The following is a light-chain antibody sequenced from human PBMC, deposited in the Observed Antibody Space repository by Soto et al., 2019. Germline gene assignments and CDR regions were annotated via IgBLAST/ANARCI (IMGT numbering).Light chain of an antibody. CDR2: DAS. J-gene: IGKJ5*01. CDR1: QSVSTY. V-gene: IGKV3-11*01. CDR3: QQRSNWPSIT. Sequence: EIVLTQSPATLSLSPGERATLACRASQSVSTYLAWYQQKPGQAPRLIIYDASTRANGIPARFSGSGSGTDFTLTISSLEPEDFAVYHCQQRSNWPSITFGQGTRLEIK.